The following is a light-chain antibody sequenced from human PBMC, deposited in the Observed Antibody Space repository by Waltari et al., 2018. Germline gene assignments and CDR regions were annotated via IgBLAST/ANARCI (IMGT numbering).Light chain of an antibody. CDR3: QVWVSSIAF. Sequence: SYELTQPVSVSVPLGQTATITCGGNMIGTKNVHWFQQKPGQAPVLVIHRNSNRPPGIPGRFSASNSGNTATLTITRAQADDEADFYCQVWVSSIAFFGGGTKLTVL. CDR2: RNS. CDR1: MIGTKN. J-gene: IGLJ2*01. V-gene: IGLV3-9*01.